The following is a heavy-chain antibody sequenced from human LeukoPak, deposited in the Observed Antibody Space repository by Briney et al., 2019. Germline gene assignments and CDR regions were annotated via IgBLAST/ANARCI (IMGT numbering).Heavy chain of an antibody. J-gene: IGHJ3*02. CDR3: ARDAPVGATSDDAFGI. CDR2: IYYSGST. D-gene: IGHD1-26*01. Sequence: SETLSLTCTVSGGSISSYYWSWIRQPPGKGLEWIGYIYYSGSTNYNPSLKSRVAISVDTSKNQFSLKLSSVTAADTAVYYCARDAPVGATSDDAFGIWGQGTMVTVSS. V-gene: IGHV4-59*01. CDR1: GGSISSYY.